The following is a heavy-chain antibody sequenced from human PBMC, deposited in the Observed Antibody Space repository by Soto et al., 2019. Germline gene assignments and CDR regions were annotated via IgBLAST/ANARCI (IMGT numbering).Heavy chain of an antibody. J-gene: IGHJ4*02. CDR1: GGSISSSSYY. V-gene: IGHV4-39*01. Sequence: SETLSLTCTVSGGSISSSSYYWGWIRQPPGKGLEWIGSTYYSGSTYYNPSLKSSVTLSVDTSKNQFSLRLSAVTAAVTAVYYCARSGDYSETSSNLFDYWGQGTLVTVSS. CDR3: ARSGDYSETSSNLFDY. CDR2: TYYSGST. D-gene: IGHD2-15*01.